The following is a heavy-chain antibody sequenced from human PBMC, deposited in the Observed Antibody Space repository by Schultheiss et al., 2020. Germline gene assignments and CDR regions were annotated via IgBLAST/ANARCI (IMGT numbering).Heavy chain of an antibody. CDR2: TYYRSKWYN. J-gene: IGHJ6*02. D-gene: IGHD1-26*01. V-gene: IGHV6-1*01. CDR3: ARDTTSGGRYYYGMDV. Sequence: SQTLSLTCAISGDSVSSNSAAWNWIRQSPSRGLEWLGRTYYRSKWYNDYAVSVKSRITINPDTSKNQFSLKLSSVTAADTAVYYCARDTTSGGRYYYGMDVWGQGTTVTVSS. CDR1: GDSVSSNSAA.